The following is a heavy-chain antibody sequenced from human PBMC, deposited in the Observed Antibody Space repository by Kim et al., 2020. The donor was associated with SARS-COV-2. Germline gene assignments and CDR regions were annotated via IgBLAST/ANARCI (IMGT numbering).Heavy chain of an antibody. J-gene: IGHJ3*02. Sequence: GGSLRLSCAASGFTFDDYTMHWVRQAPGKGLEWVSLISWDGGSTYYADSVKGRFTISRDNSKNSLYLQMNSLRTEDTALYYCAKEGNIVVVPAAMGAGAFDIWGQGTMVTVSS. CDR3: AKEGNIVVVPAAMGAGAFDI. CDR2: ISWDGGST. CDR1: GFTFDDYT. D-gene: IGHD2-2*01. V-gene: IGHV3-43*01.